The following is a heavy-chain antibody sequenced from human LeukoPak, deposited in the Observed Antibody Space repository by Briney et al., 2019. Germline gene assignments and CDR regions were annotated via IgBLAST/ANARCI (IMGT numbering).Heavy chain of an antibody. CDR2: IYADGGGGGT. CDR3: SRDRSRGYSFT. D-gene: IGHD5-12*01. J-gene: IGHJ5*02. CDR1: GFTLSSYT. V-gene: IGHV3-53*01. Sequence: AGGSLRLSCAASGFTLSSYTVNWVRQAPGKGLEWVSVIYADGGGGGTYYADSVKGRFTISRDNSRNTLYLQMSNLRADDTAMYYCSRDRSRGYSFTWGQGTLVTVS.